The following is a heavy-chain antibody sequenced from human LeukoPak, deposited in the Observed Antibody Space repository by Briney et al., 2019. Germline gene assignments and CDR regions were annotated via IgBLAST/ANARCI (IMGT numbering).Heavy chain of an antibody. CDR1: GYTFRGNY. J-gene: IGHJ4*02. CDR3: ARDPSSVTLYFFDY. Sequence: ASVTVSCTASGYTFRGNYIHWLRQAPGQGLEWMGWIDANNGDTKSAQKFQGRVTMSRDTSIGTAYMDLSSLSPDDAAVYYCARDPSSVTLYFFDYWGQGTLVTVSS. CDR2: IDANNGDT. D-gene: IGHD4-11*01. V-gene: IGHV1-2*02.